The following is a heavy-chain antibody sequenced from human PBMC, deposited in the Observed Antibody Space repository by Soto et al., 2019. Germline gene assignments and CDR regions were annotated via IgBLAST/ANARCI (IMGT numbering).Heavy chain of an antibody. Sequence: SETLSLTCTVSGGSISSYYWSWIRQPPGKGLEYIGYIYYSGSTNYNPSLKSRVTISVDTSKKQFSLKLSSVTAADTAVYYCARSLYSGSYTNWFDPWGEGTLVTVSS. D-gene: IGHD1-26*01. CDR1: GGSISSYY. CDR3: ARSLYSGSYTNWFDP. J-gene: IGHJ5*02. V-gene: IGHV4-59*01. CDR2: IYYSGST.